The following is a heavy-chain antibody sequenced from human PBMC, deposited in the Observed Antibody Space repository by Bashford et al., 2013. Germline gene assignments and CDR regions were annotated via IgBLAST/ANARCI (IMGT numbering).Heavy chain of an antibody. CDR1: GVSITRGGSY. V-gene: IGHV4-31*03. D-gene: IGHD6-13*01. CDR2: IYYNGNT. J-gene: IGHJ4*02. Sequence: SETLSLTCSVSGVSITRGGSYWSWIRQLPGKGLEWIGYIYYNGNTYYTPSLKSRLLISMDTSKNQFSLKLSSVTAADTAVYYCAKNAAMALLALDYWGQGTLVTVSS. CDR3: AKNAAMALLALDY.